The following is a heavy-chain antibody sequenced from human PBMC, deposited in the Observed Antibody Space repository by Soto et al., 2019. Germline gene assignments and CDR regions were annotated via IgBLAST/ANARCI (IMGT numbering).Heavy chain of an antibody. CDR3: ARGSLVYDS. CDR1: GDSLNNNW. D-gene: IGHD3-16*01. Sequence: QVQLLESGPTLVKPSEILFLTCSVSGDSLNNNWWTWIRQAPGTAPELVGYIYYKGDTRYNPSLERRVTISLDTPKNQISLELRSLSGADTAVYFCARGSLVYDSWGHGILVTVSS. V-gene: IGHV4-59*01. CDR2: IYYKGDT. J-gene: IGHJ4*01.